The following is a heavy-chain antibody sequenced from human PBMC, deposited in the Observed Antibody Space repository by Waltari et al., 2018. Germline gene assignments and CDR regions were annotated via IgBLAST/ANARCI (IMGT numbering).Heavy chain of an antibody. J-gene: IGHJ6*02. CDR2: ISSSSSYI. Sequence: EVQLVESGGGLVKPGGSLRLSCAASGFTFSSYSMNWVRQAPGKGLEWGASISSSSSYIYYSDSVKGRFTISRDNAKNSLYLQMNSLRAEDTAVYYCARDSWEGITIFGVVYYYYYGMDVWGQGTTVTVSS. CDR1: GFTFSSYS. CDR3: ARDSWEGITIFGVVYYYYYGMDV. D-gene: IGHD3-3*01. V-gene: IGHV3-21*01.